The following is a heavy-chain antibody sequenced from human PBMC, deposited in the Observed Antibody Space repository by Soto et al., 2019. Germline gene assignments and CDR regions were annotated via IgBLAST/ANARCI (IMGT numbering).Heavy chain of an antibody. CDR1: GGSFSGYY. CDR3: ARGRYYAILTGYSVVYFDY. J-gene: IGHJ4*02. CDR2: INHSGST. Sequence: QVQLQQWGAGLLKPSETLSLTCAVYGGSFSGYYWSWIRQPPGKGLEWIGEINHSGSTNYNPSLKSRVTISVDTSKNQFSLKLSSVTAADTAVYYCARGRYYAILTGYSVVYFDYWGQGTLVTVSS. V-gene: IGHV4-34*01. D-gene: IGHD3-9*01.